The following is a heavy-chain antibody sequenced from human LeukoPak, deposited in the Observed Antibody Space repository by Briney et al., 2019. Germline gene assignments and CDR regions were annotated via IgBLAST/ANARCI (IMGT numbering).Heavy chain of an antibody. CDR2: INWNGGST. J-gene: IGHJ3*02. CDR1: GFTFDDYG. CDR3: ARDLLASAPRHPFHAFDS. D-gene: IGHD3-3*02. Sequence: PGGSLRLSCAASGFTFDDYGMSWVRQAPGKGLEWVSGINWNGGSTGYADSVKGRFTISRDNAKNSLYLQMNSLRAEDTALYSCARDLLASAPRHPFHAFDSWGQGTMVTVSS. V-gene: IGHV3-20*04.